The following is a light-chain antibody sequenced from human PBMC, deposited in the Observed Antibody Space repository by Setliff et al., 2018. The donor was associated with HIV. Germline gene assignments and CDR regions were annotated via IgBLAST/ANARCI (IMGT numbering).Light chain of an antibody. Sequence: DIQLTQSPLFLSASVGARVTITCRASQAIGTSVAWYQQKPGKTPKLLTSPTYTLQSGVSSKFSASGSGTDFTLAISDLQPEDSATYYCQRLNNYPPFTFGPGTKVDIK. V-gene: IGKV1-9*01. CDR3: QRLNNYPPFT. CDR2: PTY. J-gene: IGKJ3*01. CDR1: QAIGTS.